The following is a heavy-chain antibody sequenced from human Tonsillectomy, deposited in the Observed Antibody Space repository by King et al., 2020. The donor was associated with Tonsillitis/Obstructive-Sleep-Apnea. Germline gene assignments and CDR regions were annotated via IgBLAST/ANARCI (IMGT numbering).Heavy chain of an antibody. J-gene: IGHJ4*02. CDR3: ARAPPIVVVVAATGVSDY. Sequence: QLVQSGAEVKKPGASVKVSCKASGYTFTSYGISWVRQAPGQGLEWMGWISAYNGNTNYAQKLQGRVTMTTDTSTSTAYMELRSLRSDDTAVYYCARAPPIVVVVAATGVSDYWGQGTLVTVSS. CDR2: ISAYNGNT. CDR1: GYTFTSYG. D-gene: IGHD2-15*01. V-gene: IGHV1-18*01.